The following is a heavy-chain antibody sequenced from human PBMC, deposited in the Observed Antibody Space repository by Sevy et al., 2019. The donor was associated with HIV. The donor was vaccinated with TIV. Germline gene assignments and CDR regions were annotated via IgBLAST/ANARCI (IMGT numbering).Heavy chain of an antibody. CDR1: GFTVSGNY. CDR2: IDSGGST. V-gene: IGHV3-66*01. Sequence: GGSLRLSCEASGFTVSGNYMAWVRLAPGKGLEWVSLIDSGGSTYYAGSVKGRFTIARDNAKNTLYLQMMPLRAEDTAVYFCARDRYYDASGYYYYYYGMDVWGQGTTVTVSS. D-gene: IGHD3-22*01. CDR3: ARDRYYDASGYYYYYYGMDV. J-gene: IGHJ6*02.